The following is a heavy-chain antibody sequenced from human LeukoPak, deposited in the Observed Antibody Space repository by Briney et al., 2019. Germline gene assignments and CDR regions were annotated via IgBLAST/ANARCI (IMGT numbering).Heavy chain of an antibody. CDR3: VVAYYHGPIAFDI. CDR1: GYTFTGYY. CDR2: INPNSGGT. V-gene: IGHV1-2*02. Sequence: ASVKVSCKASGYTFTGYYMHWVRQAPGQGLEWMGWINPNSGGTNYAQKFQGRVTMTRDTSISTAYMELSRLRSDDTAVYYCVVAYYHGPIAFDIWGQGTMVTVSS. J-gene: IGHJ3*02. D-gene: IGHD3-10*01.